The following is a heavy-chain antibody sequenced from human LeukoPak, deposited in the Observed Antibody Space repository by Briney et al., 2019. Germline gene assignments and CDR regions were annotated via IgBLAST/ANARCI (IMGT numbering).Heavy chain of an antibody. CDR1: GGSISSSNYY. CDR3: AHFRGGSFDF. J-gene: IGHJ3*01. CDR2: IYYSGST. V-gene: IGHV4-39*01. D-gene: IGHD3-16*01. Sequence: SETLSLTCTVSGGSISSSNYYWGWIRQPPGKGLEWIGSIYYSGSTYYNPSLKSRVTISVDTSKNQFSLKLSSVTAADTAVYYCAHFRGGSFDFWGQGQWSPSLQ.